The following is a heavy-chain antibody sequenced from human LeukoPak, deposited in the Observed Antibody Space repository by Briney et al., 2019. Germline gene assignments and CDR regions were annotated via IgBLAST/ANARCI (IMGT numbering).Heavy chain of an antibody. V-gene: IGHV3-48*03. CDR1: GFTFSSYE. Sequence: PGGSLRLSCAASGFTFSSYEMNWVRQAPGKGLEWVSYISSSGSTIYYADSVKGRFTISRDNAKNSLYLQMNSLRAEDTAVYYCARSFVEMATITLDPWGQGTLVTGSS. J-gene: IGHJ5*02. CDR2: ISSSGSTI. D-gene: IGHD5-24*01. CDR3: ARSFVEMATITLDP.